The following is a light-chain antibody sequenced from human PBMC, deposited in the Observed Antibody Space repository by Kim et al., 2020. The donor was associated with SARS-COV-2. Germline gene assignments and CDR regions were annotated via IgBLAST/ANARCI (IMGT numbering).Light chain of an antibody. CDR2: ASS. J-gene: IGKJ2*01. CDR3: QQTDTFPYT. Sequence: FAFLGDRVTISCRASQFVSSSVAWYQQKPGKAPKLLLYASSSLRSGVSPRFSGSGSGTDFTLTITNVQPEDFATYYCQQTDTFPYTFGQGTKLEI. CDR1: QFVSSS. V-gene: IGKV1-12*01.